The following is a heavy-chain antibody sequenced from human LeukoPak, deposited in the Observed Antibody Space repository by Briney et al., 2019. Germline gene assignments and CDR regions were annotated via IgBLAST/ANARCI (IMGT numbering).Heavy chain of an antibody. J-gene: IGHJ4*02. Sequence: AGGSLRLSCAASGFTFSSYGMSWVRQAPGKGLEWGSAISGSGDSTYYADSVKGRFTISRDNSKNTLYLQMNSLRAEDTAVYYCAKTLPVFYGSGSYYKNPIDYWGQGTLVTASS. CDR2: ISGSGDST. V-gene: IGHV3-23*01. D-gene: IGHD3-10*01. CDR3: AKTLPVFYGSGSYYKNPIDY. CDR1: GFTFSSYG.